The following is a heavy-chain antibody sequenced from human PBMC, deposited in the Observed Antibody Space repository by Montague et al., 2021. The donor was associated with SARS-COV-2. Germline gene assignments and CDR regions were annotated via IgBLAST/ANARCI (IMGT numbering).Heavy chain of an antibody. J-gene: IGHJ4*02. Sequence: SETLSLTCTVSGDSISYFTWSWIRHRAGTGLEWIGSVSASGGTNXXPSLNSRVTMSVDTSKTQYALRLSPVTAADTAVYYCARDVVAAPGTFDYWGQGTLVTVSS. D-gene: IGHD6-13*01. CDR1: GDSISYFT. CDR3: ARDVVAAPGTFDY. V-gene: IGHV4-4*07. CDR2: VSASGGT.